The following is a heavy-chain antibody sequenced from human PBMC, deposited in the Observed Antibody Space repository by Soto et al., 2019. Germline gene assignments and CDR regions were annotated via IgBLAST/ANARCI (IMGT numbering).Heavy chain of an antibody. D-gene: IGHD3-16*01. CDR1: GYIFVNYG. J-gene: IGHJ6*02. V-gene: IGHV1-18*01. Sequence: QVQLVQSGDEVRKPGSSVKVSCKASGYIFVNYGIAWVRQAPGQGLEWMGWSSPYSGNTHYASKVQGRLTMTTDTSTSTAYMDLGRLTSDDTAVYYCAMVDNYVTPTPQDVWGQGTTVTVSS. CDR3: AMVDNYVTPTPQDV. CDR2: SSPYSGNT.